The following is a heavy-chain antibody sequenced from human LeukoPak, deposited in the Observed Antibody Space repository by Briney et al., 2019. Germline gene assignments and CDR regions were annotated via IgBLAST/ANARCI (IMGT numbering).Heavy chain of an antibody. J-gene: IGHJ4*02. CDR2: ISSSSSYI. Sequence: PGGSLRLPCAASGFTLSSHSMNWVRQAPGKGLEWVSSISSSSSYIYYADSVKGRFTISRDNAKNSLYLQMNSLRAEDTAVYYCARAAENYGGRFDSWGQGTLVTVSS. CDR3: ARAAENYGGRFDS. V-gene: IGHV3-21*01. D-gene: IGHD3-16*01. CDR1: GFTLSSHS.